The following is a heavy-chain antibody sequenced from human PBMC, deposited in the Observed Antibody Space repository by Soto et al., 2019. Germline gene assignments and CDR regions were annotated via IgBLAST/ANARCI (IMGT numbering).Heavy chain of an antibody. D-gene: IGHD5-12*01. Sequence: EVQLVESGGGLVKPGGSLRLSCAASGFTFSNAWMSWVRQAPGKGLEWVGRIKSKTDGGTTDYAAPVKGRFTISRXXSKNTLYLQMNSLKTEDTAVYYCTTAGYSGYEDDYWGQGTLVTVSS. J-gene: IGHJ4*02. CDR2: IKSKTDGGTT. CDR1: GFTFSNAW. V-gene: IGHV3-15*01. CDR3: TTAGYSGYEDDY.